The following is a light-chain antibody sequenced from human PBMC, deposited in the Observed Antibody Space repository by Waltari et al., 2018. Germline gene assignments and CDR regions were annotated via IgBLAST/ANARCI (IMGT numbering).Light chain of an antibody. J-gene: IGKJ1*01. CDR1: QSVNNNY. CDR3: QKYGPSPLT. V-gene: IGKV3-20*01. CDR2: GTS. Sequence: EVVLTQSPGTLSLSPGERATLSCRASQSVNNNYLAWFQQKPGQAPRLLIYGTSTMATGIPDRFSGSGSGTDFTLTISRLEPEDLAVYYCQKYGPSPLTFGQGTKVEIK.